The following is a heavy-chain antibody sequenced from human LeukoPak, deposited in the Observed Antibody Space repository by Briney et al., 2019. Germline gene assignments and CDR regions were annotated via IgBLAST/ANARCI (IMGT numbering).Heavy chain of an antibody. CDR1: GFTFSSYE. Sequence: GXXLRLSCAASGFTFSSYEMNWVRQAPGKGLEWVSNISSSGSTIYYADSVKGRFTISRDNAKNSLYLQMNSLRAEDTAIYYCAGGVAVSVVPAPDYWGQGTLVTVSS. V-gene: IGHV3-48*03. CDR3: AGGVAVSVVPAPDY. CDR2: ISSSGSTI. J-gene: IGHJ4*02. D-gene: IGHD2-2*01.